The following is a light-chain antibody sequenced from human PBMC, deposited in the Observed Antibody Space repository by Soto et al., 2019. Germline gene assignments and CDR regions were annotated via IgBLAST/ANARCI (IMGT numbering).Light chain of an antibody. V-gene: IGKV3D-15*01. CDR1: QTVERW. J-gene: IGKJ1*01. CDR2: STS. Sequence: MTQTPSTLSASVGDRVIITCRASQTVERWMAWYQQQPGQAPRLLIYSTSNRATGIPDRFSGSGSGTEFTLTISSLQSEDFAVYYCQQYNNWPRTFGQVTKVAIK. CDR3: QQYNNWPRT.